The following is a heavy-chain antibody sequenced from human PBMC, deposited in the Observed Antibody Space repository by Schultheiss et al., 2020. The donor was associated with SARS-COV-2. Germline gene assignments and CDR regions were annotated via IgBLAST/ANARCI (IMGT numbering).Heavy chain of an antibody. Sequence: GGSLRLSCAASGFTFSSYAMSWVRQAPGKGLEWVSAISGSGGSTYYADSVKGRFTISRDNSKNTLYLQMNSLRAEDTAVYYCAKSGGYCSSTSCYPNWFDTWGQGTLVTVSS. CDR3: AKSGGYCSSTSCYPNWFDT. CDR2: ISGSGGST. V-gene: IGHV3-23*01. J-gene: IGHJ5*02. CDR1: GFTFSSYA. D-gene: IGHD2-2*01.